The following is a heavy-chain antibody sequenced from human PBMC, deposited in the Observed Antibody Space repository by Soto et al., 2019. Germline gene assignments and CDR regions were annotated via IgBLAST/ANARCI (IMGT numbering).Heavy chain of an antibody. CDR1: GGSATSTSYY. Sequence: SETLSLTCTVSGGSATSTSYYWSWIRQPPGKGLEWIGYMHYSGSTNYNPSLKSRVTISVDTSKNQFSLKLSSVTAADTAVYYCAGAWELLYFDYWGQGALVTVSS. V-gene: IGHV4-61*01. CDR2: MHYSGST. D-gene: IGHD1-26*01. CDR3: AGAWELLYFDY. J-gene: IGHJ4*02.